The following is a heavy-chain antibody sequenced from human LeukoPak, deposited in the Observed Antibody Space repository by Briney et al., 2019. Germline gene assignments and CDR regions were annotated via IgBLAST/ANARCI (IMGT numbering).Heavy chain of an antibody. V-gene: IGHV3-21*01. Sequence: GGSLRLSCAASGFAFNTYSMNWVRQAPGEGLQWVSSIISSTGSVYYSDSVRGRFTISRDTARNTLYLQMNNLRAEDTGVYYCARDFDRAGDFHHFDYWGQGALVTVSS. J-gene: IGHJ4*02. CDR3: ARDFDRAGDFHHFDY. CDR2: IISSTGSV. CDR1: GFAFNTYS. D-gene: IGHD3-9*01.